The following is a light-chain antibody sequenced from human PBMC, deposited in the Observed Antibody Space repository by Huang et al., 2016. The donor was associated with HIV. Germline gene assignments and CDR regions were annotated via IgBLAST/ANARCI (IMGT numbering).Light chain of an antibody. Sequence: EIVMTQSPTTLSVSPGERAALSCRASQSVDNKLAWYQQKPGQAPRLLIYGASTRVTDIPARFSGSGSGTEFTLTISSLQSEDVAVYYCQQYNNRPPWTFGQGTKVEIK. CDR3: QQYNNRPPWT. CDR2: GAS. J-gene: IGKJ1*01. CDR1: QSVDNK. V-gene: IGKV3-15*01.